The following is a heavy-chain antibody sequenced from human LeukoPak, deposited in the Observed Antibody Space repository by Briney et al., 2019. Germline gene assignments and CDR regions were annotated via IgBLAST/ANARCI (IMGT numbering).Heavy chain of an antibody. CDR1: GDSIHSVYYY. Sequence: SETLSLTCTVSGDSIHSVYYYWGWIRQSPGKGLEWIGSVYFDGDTSHSPSLKGRLIISIDTSKNQFSLNLTSVTAADTALYYCARHRKSARNYLYYYMDVWGKGTTLTVSS. D-gene: IGHD6-6*01. CDR3: ARHRKSARNYLYYYMDV. V-gene: IGHV4-39*01. CDR2: VYFDGDT. J-gene: IGHJ6*03.